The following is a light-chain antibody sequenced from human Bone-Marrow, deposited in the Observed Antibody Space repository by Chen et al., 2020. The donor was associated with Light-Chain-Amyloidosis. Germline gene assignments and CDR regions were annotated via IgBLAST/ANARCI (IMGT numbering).Light chain of an antibody. V-gene: IGLV3-25*03. CDR3: QSADSSGTYEVI. J-gene: IGLJ2*01. CDR2: SDT. CDR1: DLPTKY. Sequence: SYELPQPPSVSVSQGQTARITCSGDDLPTKYAYWYQQKPGQAPVLVIHSDTERPSGISERFSGSSSGTTATLTISGVQAEDEADYHCQSADSSGTYEVIFGGGTKLTVL.